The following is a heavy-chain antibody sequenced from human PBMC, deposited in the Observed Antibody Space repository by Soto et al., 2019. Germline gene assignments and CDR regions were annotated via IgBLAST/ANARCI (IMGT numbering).Heavy chain of an antibody. CDR3: ARENEQWVAADN. J-gene: IGHJ4*02. Sequence: KPGGSLRLSCAASGFTFSDYYMSWIRQAPGKGLEWVSYITSSGSTIYYADSVEGRFTISRDNAKNSLYLQMNSLRAEDTAVYYCARENEQWVAADNWGQGTLVTVSS. CDR1: GFTFSDYY. CDR2: ITSSGSTI. D-gene: IGHD6-19*01. V-gene: IGHV3-11*01.